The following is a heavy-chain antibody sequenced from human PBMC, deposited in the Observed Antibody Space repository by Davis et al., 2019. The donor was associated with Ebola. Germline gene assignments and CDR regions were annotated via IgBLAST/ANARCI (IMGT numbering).Heavy chain of an antibody. Sequence: ASVKVSCKASGYTFISYGISWLRQAPGQGLEWMGWISAYNGNTNYAQKLQGRVTLTTDASTSTASMELRSLRSDDTAVYYWARDDKGGRWSWFDPWGQGTLVTVSS. V-gene: IGHV1-18*01. CDR2: ISAYNGNT. CDR1: GYTFISYG. CDR3: ARDDKGGRWSWFDP. J-gene: IGHJ5*02. D-gene: IGHD4-23*01.